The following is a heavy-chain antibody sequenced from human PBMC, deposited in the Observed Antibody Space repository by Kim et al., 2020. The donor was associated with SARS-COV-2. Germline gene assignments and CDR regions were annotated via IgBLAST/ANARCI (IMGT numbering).Heavy chain of an antibody. D-gene: IGHD2-21*01. V-gene: IGHV3-23*01. CDR3: LKGGWGWIWDY. CDR2: IDGSDGPT. CDR1: GFTFFGHA. Sequence: GGALRLSCTTSGFTFFGHAMGWVRQAPGKGLGWVSSIDGSDGPTYYVDSVKGRFSLPRDDSRNPPYFQISALRANDPATYYCLKGGWGWIWDYWGQGPLV. J-gene: IGHJ4*02.